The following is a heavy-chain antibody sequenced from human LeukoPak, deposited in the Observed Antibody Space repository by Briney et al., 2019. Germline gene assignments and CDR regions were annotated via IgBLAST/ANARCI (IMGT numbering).Heavy chain of an antibody. D-gene: IGHD3-3*01. V-gene: IGHV3-23*01. CDR1: GFTFSSSA. CDR3: AKMSGYYFDY. CDR2: ISGSGGST. J-gene: IGHJ4*02. Sequence: GGSLRLSCAASGFTFSSSAMSWVRQAPGKGLEWVSTISGSGGSTYYADSVKGRFTISRDNSKNTLYLQMGSLRVEDTAIYYCAKMSGYYFDYWGQGTLVTVSS.